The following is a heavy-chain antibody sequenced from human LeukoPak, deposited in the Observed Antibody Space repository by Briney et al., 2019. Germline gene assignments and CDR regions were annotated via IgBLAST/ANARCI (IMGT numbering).Heavy chain of an antibody. D-gene: IGHD2-21*01. CDR2: IFYRGNT. Sequence: PSETLSLTCSVSGDPNSRNFYFWRWIRQPPGKGLEWIGSIFYRGNTYYNPALNSRVTMSVDTSQRQFSLELTSVTAADTAVYYCARRMVMFEASQAEFWGKGTAVTIFS. V-gene: IGHV4-39*01. J-gene: IGHJ6*04. CDR3: ARRMVMFEASQAEF. CDR1: GDPNSRNFYF.